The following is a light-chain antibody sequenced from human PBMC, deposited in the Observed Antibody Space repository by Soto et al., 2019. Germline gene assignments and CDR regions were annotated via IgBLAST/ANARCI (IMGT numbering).Light chain of an antibody. CDR3: QQSYSTPRWT. CDR1: QSISSY. Sequence: DLPMTQSPSSLSASVGDRVTITCRASQSISSYLNWYQQKPGKAPKLLIYAASSLQSGVPSRFSGSGSGTDFTLTISSLQPEDFATYYGQQSYSTPRWTFGQGTKVEIK. CDR2: AAS. V-gene: IGKV1-39*01. J-gene: IGKJ1*01.